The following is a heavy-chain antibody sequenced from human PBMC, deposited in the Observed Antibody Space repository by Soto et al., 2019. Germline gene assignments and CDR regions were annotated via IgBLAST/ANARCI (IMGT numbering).Heavy chain of an antibody. Sequence: PGGSLRLSCAASGFTFSSYEMNWVRQAPGKGLEWVSYISSSGSTIYYADSVKGRFTISRDNAKNSLYLQMNSLRAEDTAVYYCARGSQGYSNPSWYYGMDVWGQGTTVTVSS. D-gene: IGHD4-4*01. CDR1: GFTFSSYE. V-gene: IGHV3-48*03. J-gene: IGHJ6*02. CDR2: ISSSGSTI. CDR3: ARGSQGYSNPSWYYGMDV.